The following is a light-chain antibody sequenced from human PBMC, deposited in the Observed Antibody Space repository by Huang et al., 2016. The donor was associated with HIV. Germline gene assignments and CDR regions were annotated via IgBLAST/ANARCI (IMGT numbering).Light chain of an antibody. J-gene: IGKJ1*01. Sequence: AIRITQSPSSLSASAGDRVTITCRASQDISNYLAWYQQEPGKAPKLLIYTASTLQSGVPSRFSGSGSGTDFTLTIDSLQSEDCATYYCQQYYTYPRGTFGQGTKVEIK. CDR3: QQYYTYPRGT. V-gene: IGKV1-8*01. CDR1: QDISNY. CDR2: TAS.